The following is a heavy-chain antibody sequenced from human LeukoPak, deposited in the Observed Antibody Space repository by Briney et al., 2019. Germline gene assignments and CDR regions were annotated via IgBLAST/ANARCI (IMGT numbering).Heavy chain of an antibody. CDR1: GDSISNSIYS. Sequence: PSETLSLTCTVSGDSISNSIYSWGWIRQPPGKGLEWIGSIYYSVRSFYKMSLKSRVTISVDTSKNQLSLELNSVTAADTAVYYCARDSGTTGEVKFDPWGQGILVTVSS. CDR2: IYYSVRS. CDR3: ARDSGTTGEVKFDP. J-gene: IGHJ5*02. D-gene: IGHD3-10*01. V-gene: IGHV4-39*07.